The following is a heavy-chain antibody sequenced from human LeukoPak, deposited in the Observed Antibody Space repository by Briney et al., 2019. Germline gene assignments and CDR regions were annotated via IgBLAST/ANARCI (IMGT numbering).Heavy chain of an antibody. D-gene: IGHD1-26*01. CDR3: ARGLGSGAFFDY. CDR2: IYHSGST. CDR1: GGSISSGGYH. J-gene: IGHJ4*02. Sequence: ASKTLSLTCAVSGGSISSGGYHWSWIRQPPGKGLEWIGYIYHSGSTYYNPSLKSRVTISVDTSSNQFSLKLSSVTAADTAVYYCARGLGSGAFFDYWGQGTLVTVSS. V-gene: IGHV4-30-2*01.